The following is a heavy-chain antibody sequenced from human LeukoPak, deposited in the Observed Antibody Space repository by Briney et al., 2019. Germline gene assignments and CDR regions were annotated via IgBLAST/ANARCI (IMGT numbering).Heavy chain of an antibody. Sequence: GGSLRLPCAASGFTFSYYYMTWIGQAPGKGLEWVSNIRSGGSTTDYADSVKGRFTISRDNAKNSLYLQMNNLRAEDTAVYYCARLAVVTGPFDNWGQGTVVSVSS. J-gene: IGHJ4*02. CDR3: ARLAVVTGPFDN. CDR2: IRSGGSTT. D-gene: IGHD4-23*01. V-gene: IGHV3-11*01. CDR1: GFTFSYYY.